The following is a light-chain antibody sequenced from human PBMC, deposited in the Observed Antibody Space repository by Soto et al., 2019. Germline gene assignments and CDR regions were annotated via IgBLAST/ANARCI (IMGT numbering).Light chain of an antibody. CDR2: KVS. V-gene: IGKV2-30*01. Sequence: VGMTPSPLSLPVTLGQPASISCRSSQSLVYSDGNTFLTWFQQRPGQSPRRLIYKVSNRDSGVPDRFSGSGSGTDFTLKISRVEAEDVGVYYCMQGTHWPPTFGQGTKVDIK. CDR1: QSLVYSDGNTF. J-gene: IGKJ1*01. CDR3: MQGTHWPPT.